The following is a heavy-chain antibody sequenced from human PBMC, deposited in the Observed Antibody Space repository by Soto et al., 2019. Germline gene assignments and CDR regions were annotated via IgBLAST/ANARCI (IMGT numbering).Heavy chain of an antibody. V-gene: IGHV3-53*01. CDR1: GFTVSSNY. D-gene: IGHD3-22*01. J-gene: IGHJ4*02. Sequence: PGGSLRLSCAASGFTVSSNYMSWVRQAPGKGLEWVSVIYSGGSTYYADSVKGRFTISRDNSKNTLYLQMNSLRAEDTAVYYCATPPGFYDSAPFDYWGQGTLVTVSS. CDR2: IYSGGST. CDR3: ATPPGFYDSAPFDY.